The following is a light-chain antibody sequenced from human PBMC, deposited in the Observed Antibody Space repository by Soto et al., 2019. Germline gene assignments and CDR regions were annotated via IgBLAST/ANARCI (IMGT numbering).Light chain of an antibody. J-gene: IGLJ1*01. CDR2: GNS. Sequence: QSVLTQPPSVYGAPGQRVTISCTGSSSNIGAGYDVHWYQQLPGTAPKLLIYGNSDRPSGVPDRFSGSKSGTSASLAITGLQAEDEADYYCQSYDSILSGLVFGTGTKLTVL. CDR3: QSYDSILSGLV. V-gene: IGLV1-40*01. CDR1: SSNIGAGYD.